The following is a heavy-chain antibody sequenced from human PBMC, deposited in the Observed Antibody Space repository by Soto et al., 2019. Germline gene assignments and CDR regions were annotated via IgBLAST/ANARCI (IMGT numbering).Heavy chain of an antibody. CDR1: GGTFSSYA. J-gene: IGHJ3*02. V-gene: IGHV1-69*01. D-gene: IGHD5-18*01. CDR2: IIPIFGTA. Sequence: QVQLVQSGAEVKKPGSSVKVSCKASGGTFSSYAISWVRQAPGQGLEWMGGIIPIFGTANYAQKFQGRVTITADESTSTAYMELSSLRSEDTAVYYCARGRYSYGYHVNAFDIWGQGAMVTVSS. CDR3: ARGRYSYGYHVNAFDI.